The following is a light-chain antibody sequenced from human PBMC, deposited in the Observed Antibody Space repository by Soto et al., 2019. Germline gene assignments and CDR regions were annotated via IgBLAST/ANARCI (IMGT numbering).Light chain of an antibody. CDR3: QQLLSYPIT. CDR2: AAS. J-gene: IGKJ5*01. V-gene: IGKV1-9*01. Sequence: DIQLTQSPSFLSASVEDRVTITCPASQGISSYLAWYQQKPGKAPKLLIYAASTLQSGVPLRFSGSGYGTSFNLTISSLQTEDFATYYCQQLLSYPITFGQGTRLEIK. CDR1: QGISSY.